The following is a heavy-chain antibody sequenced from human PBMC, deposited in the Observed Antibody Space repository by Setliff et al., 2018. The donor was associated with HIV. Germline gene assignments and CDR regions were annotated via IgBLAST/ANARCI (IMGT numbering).Heavy chain of an antibody. Sequence: SETLSLTCAVYGGSFNGYYWSWIRQPPGKGLEWIGEINHSGSTNYNPSLKSRVTVSVDKSKNQFSLRLSSVTAADTAVYYCARARRAGSGPKYFQHWGQGTLVTV. CDR2: INHSGST. CDR3: ARARRAGSGPKYFQH. J-gene: IGHJ1*01. V-gene: IGHV4-34*01. CDR1: GGSFNGYY. D-gene: IGHD2-15*01.